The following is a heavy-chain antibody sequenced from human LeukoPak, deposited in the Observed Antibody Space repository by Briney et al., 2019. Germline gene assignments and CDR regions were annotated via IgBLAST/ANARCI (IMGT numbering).Heavy chain of an antibody. CDR1: GFTFHDSY. V-gene: IGHV3-30*03. CDR3: ARDSLRTALYYMDV. Sequence: GGSLRLSCEASGFTFHDSYMTWIRQAPGKGLEWVALISYDGSNKYYGESVKGRFTISRDQSKNTLYLQMNSLRTEDTAVYYCARDSLRTALYYMDVWGKGTTVTVSS. J-gene: IGHJ6*03. CDR2: ISYDGSNK.